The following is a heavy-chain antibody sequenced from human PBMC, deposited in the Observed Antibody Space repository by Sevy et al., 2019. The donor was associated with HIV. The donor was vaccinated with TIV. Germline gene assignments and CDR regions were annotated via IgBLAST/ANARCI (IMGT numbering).Heavy chain of an antibody. CDR1: GFTFSSYW. Sequence: GGSLRLSCAASGFTFSSYWMSWVRQAPGKGLEWVANIKQDGSEKYYVDSVKGRFTISRDNSKNTLYLQMNGLRAEDTAVYYCARAKPVGNYDSSGYYYYFDYWGQGTLVTVSS. J-gene: IGHJ4*02. D-gene: IGHD3-22*01. V-gene: IGHV3-7*03. CDR3: ARAKPVGNYDSSGYYYYFDY. CDR2: IKQDGSEK.